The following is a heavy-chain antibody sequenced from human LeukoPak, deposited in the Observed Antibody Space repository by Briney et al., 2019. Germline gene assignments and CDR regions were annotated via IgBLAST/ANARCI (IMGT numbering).Heavy chain of an antibody. CDR2: ISSSSII. V-gene: IGHV3-69-1*01. J-gene: IGHJ4*02. CDR1: GFTFNGYN. CDR3: ARDSPEGYYFDY. Sequence: GGSLRLSCAASGFTFNGYNMNWVRQAPGKGLEWVSYISSSSIIYYADSVKGRFTISRDNAKNSLYLQMNSLRAGDTALYYCARDSPEGYYFDYWGQGTLVTVSS. D-gene: IGHD1-14*01.